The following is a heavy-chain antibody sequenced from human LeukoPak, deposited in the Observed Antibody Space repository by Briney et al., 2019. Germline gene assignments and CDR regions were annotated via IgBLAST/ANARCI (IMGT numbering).Heavy chain of an antibody. CDR2: VKQDGSDK. CDR1: GFSFSSYW. J-gene: IGHJ4*02. CDR3: VSGSLQSGYNFDY. Sequence: GGSLRLSCAASGFSFSSYWMSWVRQAPGKGLEWVANVKQDGSDKYYVDSVKGRFTISRDNAKNTLYLQMNSLRAEDTAVYYCVSGSLQSGYNFDYWGQGALVTVSS. D-gene: IGHD3-3*01. V-gene: IGHV3-7*01.